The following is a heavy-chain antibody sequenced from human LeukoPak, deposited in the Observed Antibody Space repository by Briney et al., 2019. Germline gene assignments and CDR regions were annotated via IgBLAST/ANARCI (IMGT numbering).Heavy chain of an antibody. CDR1: GFTFTDYW. J-gene: IGHJ4*01. CDR3: ARDGTAPGLYFDL. D-gene: IGHD6-13*01. Sequence: PGGSLRLSCAVYGFTFTDYWMNWVRQAPGKGLAWVASIRQDGGEKYYVDFVKGRFTISRDNAKNSLYLQMSSLRAEDTAVYYCARDGTAPGLYFDLWGQGTLVAVSS. V-gene: IGHV3-7*01. CDR2: IRQDGGEK.